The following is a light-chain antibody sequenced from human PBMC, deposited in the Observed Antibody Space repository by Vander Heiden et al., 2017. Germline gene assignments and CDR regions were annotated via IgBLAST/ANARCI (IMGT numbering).Light chain of an antibody. CDR2: KVS. CDR3: MQAAHWPYT. Sequence: DVVMTQSPLSLPVTLGQAASISCRSSQSIVLSDGNTYLKWFHQRPGQSPRRLIDKVSDRDSGVPDRISTSEAGTDFTLKSSRVEAEYVGVYYCMQAAHWPYTFGQGTKLEIK. J-gene: IGKJ2*01. CDR1: QSIVLSDGNTY. V-gene: IGKV2-30*02.